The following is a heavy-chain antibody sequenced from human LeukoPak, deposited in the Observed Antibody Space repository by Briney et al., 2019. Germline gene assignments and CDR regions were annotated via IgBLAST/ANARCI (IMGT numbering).Heavy chain of an antibody. Sequence: GGSLRLSCAVSGFTFSSYAMSWVRQAPGTGLELVSAISGSGGSTYYADSVKGRFTIPRDNSKNTLYLQMNSLRAEDTAVYYCAPLHCSSTSCPYFDYWGQGTLVTVSS. V-gene: IGHV3-23*01. J-gene: IGHJ4*02. CDR2: ISGSGGST. CDR3: APLHCSSTSCPYFDY. D-gene: IGHD2-2*01. CDR1: GFTFSSYA.